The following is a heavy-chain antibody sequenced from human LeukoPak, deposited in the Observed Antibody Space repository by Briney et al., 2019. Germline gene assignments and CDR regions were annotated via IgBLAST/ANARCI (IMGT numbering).Heavy chain of an antibody. D-gene: IGHD1-1*01. V-gene: IGHV4-4*07. Sequence: SETLSLTCTVSGGSISGYYWSWIRQPAGKGLEWIGRIYTSGNTNYNPPPKSRVTMSVDTSKNQFSLKLSSVTAADTAMYYCAREAGNTQYFDYWGQGTLVTVSS. CDR2: IYTSGNT. CDR1: GGSISGYY. CDR3: AREAGNTQYFDY. J-gene: IGHJ4*02.